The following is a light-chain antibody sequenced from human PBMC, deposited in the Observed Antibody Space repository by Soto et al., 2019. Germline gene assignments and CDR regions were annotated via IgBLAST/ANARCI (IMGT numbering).Light chain of an antibody. V-gene: IGKV1-8*01. CDR2: AAS. Sequence: AIRMTQSPSSLSASTGDRVTITCRASQGISSYLAWYQQKPGKAPKLLIYAASTLQSGVPSRFSCSGSGTDFTLTISCLQSEDFATYYCQQYYSYLFTFXPGTKVDNK. CDR3: QQYYSYLFT. J-gene: IGKJ3*01. CDR1: QGISSY.